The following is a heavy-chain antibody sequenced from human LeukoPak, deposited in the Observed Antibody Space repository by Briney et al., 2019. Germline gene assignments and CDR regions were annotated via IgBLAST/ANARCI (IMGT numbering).Heavy chain of an antibody. D-gene: IGHD3-3*01. J-gene: IGHJ4*02. Sequence: GGSLTLSCAASGFTFSSYAMSWVRQAPGKGLEWVSAISGSGSSTYYADSVKGRFTVSRDNSKNTLYLQVNSLRAEDTAVYYCATPGSGYSFDYWGQGTLVTVSS. CDR1: GFTFSSYA. CDR3: ATPGSGYSFDY. V-gene: IGHV3-23*01. CDR2: ISGSGSST.